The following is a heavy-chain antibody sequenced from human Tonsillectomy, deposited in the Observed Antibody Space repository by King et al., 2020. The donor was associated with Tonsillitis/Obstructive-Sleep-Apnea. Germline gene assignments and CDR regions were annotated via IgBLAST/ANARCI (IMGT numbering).Heavy chain of an antibody. V-gene: IGHV3-21*01. D-gene: IGHD3-9*01. CDR2: ISSSSSYI. CDR1: GFTFSSYN. J-gene: IGHJ4*02. Sequence: VQLVESGGGLVKPGGSLRLSCAASGFTFSSYNMNWVRQAPGKGLEWASSISSSSSYIYYADSVKGRFTISRDNAKNSLYLQMNSLRAEDTAVYYCARGYYDILTGYYLIDYWGQGTLVTVSS. CDR3: ARGYYDILTGYYLIDY.